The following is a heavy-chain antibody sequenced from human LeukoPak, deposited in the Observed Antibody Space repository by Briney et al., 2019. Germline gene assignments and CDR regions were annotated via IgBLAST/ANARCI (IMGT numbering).Heavy chain of an antibody. J-gene: IGHJ4*02. V-gene: IGHV4-59*08. CDR1: GGSISSHY. CDR3: ARHTTYSSSSAFDY. Sequence: SETLSLTCTVSGGSISSHYWSWIRQPPGKGLEWIGYIYYSGSTNYNPSLKSRVTISVDTSKNQFSLKLSSVTAADTAVYYCARHTTYSSSSAFDYWGQGTLVTVSS. D-gene: IGHD6-6*01. CDR2: IYYSGST.